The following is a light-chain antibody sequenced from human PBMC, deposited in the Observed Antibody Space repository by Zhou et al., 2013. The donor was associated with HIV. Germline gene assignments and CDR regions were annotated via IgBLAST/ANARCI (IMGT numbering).Light chain of an antibody. CDR1: QDIFTY. V-gene: IGKV1-13*02. J-gene: IGKJ5*01. CDR2: DAS. CDR3: QQLNSFPLT. Sequence: AIQLTQSPSSLSASIGDRVNITCRASQDIFTYLAWYQQTPGKAPRVLICDASTLQSGVSSRFSGSGSGADFTLTISGLQREDFAIYYCQQLNSFPLTFGQGSRLE.